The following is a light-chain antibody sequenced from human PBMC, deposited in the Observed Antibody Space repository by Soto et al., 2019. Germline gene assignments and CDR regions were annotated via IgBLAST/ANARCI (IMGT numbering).Light chain of an antibody. J-gene: IGLJ1*01. CDR3: SSYSSSITLFV. CDR2: EVS. Sequence: QSALTQPASVSGSPGQSITISCTGTSSDVGAYKYVSWYQQHPGKAPKVMIYEVSNRPSGVSNRFSGSKSGNTASLTISGLQAEDDADYFCSSYSSSITLFVFGTATKLTVL. CDR1: SSDVGAYKY. V-gene: IGLV2-14*01.